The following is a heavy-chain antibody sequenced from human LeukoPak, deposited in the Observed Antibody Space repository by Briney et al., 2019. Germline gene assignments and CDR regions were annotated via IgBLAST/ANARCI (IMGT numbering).Heavy chain of an antibody. CDR1: GYTFTSYY. D-gene: IGHD1-26*01. Sequence: ASVKVSCKASGYTFTSYYMHWLRHAPGQGLEWMGIINPSGGSTSYAQKFQGRVTMTRHTSTRTVSMELSSLRYEDTAVYYCARVYPSGSYDYWGQGTLVTVSS. CDR3: ARVYPSGSYDY. J-gene: IGHJ4*02. CDR2: INPSGGST. V-gene: IGHV1-46*01.